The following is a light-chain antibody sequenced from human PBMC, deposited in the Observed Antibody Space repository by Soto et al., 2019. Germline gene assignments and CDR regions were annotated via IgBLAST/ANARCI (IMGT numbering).Light chain of an antibody. CDR3: QHYNDWPLT. Sequence: EIVMTQSPATLSVSPGERVTLSCRASQTIWNKLAWYQQRPGQTPRLLMYDVSSRASGIPARFTGGGSQTEFTLTINSLQSEDFAVYYCQHYNDWPLTFGGGTKVEIK. V-gene: IGKV3-15*01. CDR2: DVS. J-gene: IGKJ4*01. CDR1: QTIWNK.